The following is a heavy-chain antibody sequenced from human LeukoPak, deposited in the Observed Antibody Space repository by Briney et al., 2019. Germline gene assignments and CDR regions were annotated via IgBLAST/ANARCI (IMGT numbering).Heavy chain of an antibody. CDR1: GGSFSGYY. CDR2: INHRGGT. D-gene: IGHD3-16*01. CDR3: ARGWGSYSSDAFDM. V-gene: IGHV4-34*01. Sequence: SETLSLTCAVYGGSFSGYYWSWIRQPPGKGLEWIGDINHRGGTNYNPSLKSLVTISVDSSKNEYSLNLSSVTAAGTDVYYCARGWGSYSSDAFDMWGQGTMVTVSS. J-gene: IGHJ3*02.